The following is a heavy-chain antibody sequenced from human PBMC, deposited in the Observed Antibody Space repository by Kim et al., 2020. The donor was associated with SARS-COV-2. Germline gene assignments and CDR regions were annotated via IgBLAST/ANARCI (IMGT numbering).Heavy chain of an antibody. CDR1: GFSFGSYS. J-gene: IGHJ4*02. V-gene: IGHV3-48*02. D-gene: IGHD3-16*01. CDR3: SKMTWGSAHMFDY. Sequence: GGSLRLSCVASGFSFGSYSMNWVRLAPGNGLEWIAYINTGGSAIYYADSTKGRFTISRDNAKNSLFLQMNSLRDDDTAVYYCSKMTWGSAHMFDYWGRGT. CDR2: INTGGSAI.